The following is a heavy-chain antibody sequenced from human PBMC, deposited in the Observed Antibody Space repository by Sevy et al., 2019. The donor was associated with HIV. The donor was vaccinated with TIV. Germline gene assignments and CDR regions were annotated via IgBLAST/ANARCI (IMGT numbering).Heavy chain of an antibody. Sequence: SQTLSLTCAISGDSVSSNSASWNWIRQSPSRGLEWLGRTYYRSKWYNDYAVSVKTRLTIKPDTSKNQFSLQLNSVTPEDTAVYYCARDLGSSLNWFDPWGQGTLVTVSS. CDR2: TYYRSKWYN. CDR1: GDSVSSNSAS. D-gene: IGHD6-13*01. J-gene: IGHJ5*02. CDR3: ARDLGSSLNWFDP. V-gene: IGHV6-1*01.